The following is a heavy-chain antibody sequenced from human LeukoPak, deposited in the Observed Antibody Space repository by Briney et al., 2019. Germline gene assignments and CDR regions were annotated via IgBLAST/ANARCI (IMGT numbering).Heavy chain of an antibody. CDR3: AKGKSAFYDSSDYFDY. D-gene: IGHD3-22*01. V-gene: IGHV3-23*01. J-gene: IGHJ4*02. CDR2: ISGSGGST. CDR1: GFTFSSYA. Sequence: GGSLRLSCAASGFTFSSYAMSWVRQAPGKGLEWVSTISGSGGSTYYADSVKGRFTISRDNSKNTLYLQVNSLRAEDTAVYYCAKGKSAFYDSSDYFDYWGQGTLVTVSS.